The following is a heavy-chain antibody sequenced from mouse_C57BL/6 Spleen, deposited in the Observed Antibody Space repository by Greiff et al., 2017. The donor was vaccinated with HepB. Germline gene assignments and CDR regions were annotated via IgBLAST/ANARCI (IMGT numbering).Heavy chain of an antibody. CDR1: GYAFSSSW. D-gene: IGHD2-4*01. Sequence: QVQLKESGPELVKPGASVKISCKASGYAFSSSWMNWVKQRPGKGLEWIGRIYPGDGDTNYNGKFKGKATLTADKSSSTAYMQLSSLTSEDSAVYFCARGGKIYYDYDGVFDYWGQGTTLTVSS. CDR3: ARGGKIYYDYDGVFDY. J-gene: IGHJ2*01. CDR2: IYPGDGDT. V-gene: IGHV1-82*01.